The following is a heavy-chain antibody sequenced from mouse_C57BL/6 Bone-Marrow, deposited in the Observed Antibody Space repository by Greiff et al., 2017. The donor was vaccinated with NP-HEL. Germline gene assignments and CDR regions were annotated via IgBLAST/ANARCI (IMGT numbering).Heavy chain of an antibody. Sequence: QVQLQQSGAELARPGASVKLSCKASGYTFTSSGLSWVKQSTGQGLEWIGELYTRSGNTYYNEKFKGTATLTADTSSSTAYMEVRSLTSGDSSVYCCARNGYGYDEGAWLAYWGQGTLVTVSA. D-gene: IGHD2-2*01. CDR1: GYTFTSSG. V-gene: IGHV1-81*01. CDR3: ARNGYGYDEGAWLAY. CDR2: LYTRSGNT. J-gene: IGHJ3*01.